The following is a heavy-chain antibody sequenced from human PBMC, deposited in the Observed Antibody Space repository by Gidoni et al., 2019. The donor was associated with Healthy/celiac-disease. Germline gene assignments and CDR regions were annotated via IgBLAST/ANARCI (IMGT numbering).Heavy chain of an antibody. V-gene: IGHV1-69*01. CDR1: GGTFSSYA. D-gene: IGHD6-13*01. CDR3: ARAQYSSSWLDYFDY. CDR2: IIPIFGTA. Sequence: QVQLVQSGAAVKKPGSSVKVSCKASGGTFSSYAIGWVRQAPGQGLEWMGGIIPIFGTANYAQKFQGRVTITADESTSTAYMELSSLRSEDTAVYYCARAQYSSSWLDYFDYWGQGTLVTVSS. J-gene: IGHJ4*02.